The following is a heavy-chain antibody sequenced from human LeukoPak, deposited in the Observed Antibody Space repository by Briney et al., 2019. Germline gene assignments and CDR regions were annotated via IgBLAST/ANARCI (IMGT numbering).Heavy chain of an antibody. D-gene: IGHD4-17*01. V-gene: IGHV3-30*02. CDR2: IRYDGSNK. J-gene: IGHJ4*02. Sequence: PGGSLRLSCAASGFTFRNYWMSWVRQAPGKGLEWVAFIRYDGSNKYYADSVKGRFTISRDNSKNTLYLQMNSLRAEDTAVYYCALTTVTSDYWGQGTLVTVSS. CDR1: GFTFRNYW. CDR3: ALTTVTSDY.